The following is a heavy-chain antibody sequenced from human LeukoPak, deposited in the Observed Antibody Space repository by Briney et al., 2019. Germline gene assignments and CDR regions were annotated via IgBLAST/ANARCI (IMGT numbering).Heavy chain of an antibody. V-gene: IGHV4-61*02. D-gene: IGHD3-3*01. CDR2: IYTSGST. CDR1: GGSISSGSYA. J-gene: IGHJ4*02. Sequence: SETLSLTCTVSGGSISSGSYAWSWIRQPAGKGLEWIGRIYTSGSTNYNPSLKSRVPISVDTSKNQFSLKLSSVTAADTAVYYCARGGFGAKGLFDYWGQGTLVTVSS. CDR3: ARGGFGAKGLFDY.